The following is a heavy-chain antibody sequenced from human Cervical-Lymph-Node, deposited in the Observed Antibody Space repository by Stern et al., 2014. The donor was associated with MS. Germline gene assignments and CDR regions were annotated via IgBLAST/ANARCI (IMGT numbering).Heavy chain of an antibody. J-gene: IGHJ4*02. Sequence: QVQLQQWGAGLLKPSETLSLTCAVYGGSFSGYYWSWIRQPPGKGLEWIGEINHSGSTNYNPSLKSRVTISVDTSKNQFSLKLSSVTAADTAVYYCARVRRSSGWYWDYWGQGTLATVSS. D-gene: IGHD6-19*01. CDR3: ARVRRSSGWYWDY. V-gene: IGHV4-34*01. CDR1: GGSFSGYY. CDR2: INHSGST.